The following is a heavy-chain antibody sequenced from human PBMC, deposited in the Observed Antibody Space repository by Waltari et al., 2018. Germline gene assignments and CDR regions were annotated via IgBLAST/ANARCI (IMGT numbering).Heavy chain of an antibody. CDR2: ISKDESNE. Sequence: QVQLVESGGGVVQPGRSLRLSCAASGFIFTTYAIHWARQAPGKGLEWVAGISKDESNEDYADSGKGRFTISRDNSRNTLSLQMNSLETEDAAVYFCAREVGVAAGTGFDFGGQGTLVTVSA. D-gene: IGHD6-19*01. J-gene: IGHJ4*02. CDR1: GFIFTTYA. V-gene: IGHV3-30*04. CDR3: AREVGVAAGTGFDF.